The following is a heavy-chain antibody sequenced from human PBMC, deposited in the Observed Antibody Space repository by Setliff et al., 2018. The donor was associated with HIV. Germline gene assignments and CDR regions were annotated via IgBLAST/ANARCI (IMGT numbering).Heavy chain of an antibody. CDR1: GGTFSSYA. CDR3: APDFGDNWFDP. J-gene: IGHJ5*02. D-gene: IGHD4-17*01. V-gene: IGHV1-69*06. Sequence: SVKVSCKASGGTFSSYAISWVRQAPGQGLEWMGRIIPVYHTTDYAPQFQGRVTITADKSTSTVYMDLSNLRSDDTATYYCAPDFGDNWFDPWGQGTLVTVSS. CDR2: IIPVYHTT.